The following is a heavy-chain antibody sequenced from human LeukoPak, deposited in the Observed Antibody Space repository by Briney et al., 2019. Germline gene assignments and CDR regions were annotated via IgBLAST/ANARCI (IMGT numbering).Heavy chain of an antibody. CDR2: ISTVSRYI. CDR3: ARDDFWSGYNWFDP. J-gene: IGHJ5*02. V-gene: IGHV3-21*01. D-gene: IGHD3-3*01. Sequence: PGGSLRLSCAASGFTFRSYIMNWVRQAPGKGLEWVSSISTVSRYIYYADSVKGRFTISRDNAKNSLFLQMNSLRADDTAVYYCARDDFWSGYNWFDPWGQGTLVTVSS. CDR1: GFTFRSYI.